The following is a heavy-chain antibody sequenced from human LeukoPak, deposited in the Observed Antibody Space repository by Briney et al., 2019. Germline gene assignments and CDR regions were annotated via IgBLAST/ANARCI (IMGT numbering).Heavy chain of an antibody. V-gene: IGHV1-46*01. J-gene: IGHJ3*02. D-gene: IGHD2-15*01. CDR1: GHTFTSYY. CDR3: ASRGHRISTSGGAFDI. Sequence: ASVKVSCKASGHTFTSYYMHWVRQAPGQGLEWMGIINPSGGSTSYAQKFQGRVTMTEDTSTDTAYMELSSLRSEDTAVYYCASRGHRISTSGGAFDIWGQGTMVTVSS. CDR2: INPSGGST.